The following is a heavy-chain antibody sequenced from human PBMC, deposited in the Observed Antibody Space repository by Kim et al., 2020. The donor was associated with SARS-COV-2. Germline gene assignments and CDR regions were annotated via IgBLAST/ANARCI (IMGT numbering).Heavy chain of an antibody. CDR1: GGSFSGYV. CDR3: ARRGYYDSTQWAYFDY. Sequence: SETLSLTCAVYGGSFSGYVWSWIRQSPGKGLEWIGEINHSGSRNYNPSLKSRVTISVDTSKNQFSLKLSSVTAAGTAVYYCARRGYYDSTQWAYFDYWGQRVQVTVCS. CDR2: INHSGSR. J-gene: IGHJ4*02. D-gene: IGHD3-22*01. V-gene: IGHV4-34*01.